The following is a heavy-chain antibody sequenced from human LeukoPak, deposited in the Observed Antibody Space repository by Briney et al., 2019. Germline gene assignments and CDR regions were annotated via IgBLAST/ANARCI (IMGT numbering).Heavy chain of an antibody. CDR2: ISSSGSTI. CDR3: ARGGWVILGYCSSTSCLAFDY. J-gene: IGHJ4*02. CDR1: GFTFSDYY. V-gene: IGHV3-11*04. Sequence: PGGFLRLSCAASGFTFSDYYMSWIRQAPGKGLEWVSYISSSGSTIYYADSVKGRFTISRDNAKNSLYLQMNSLRAEDTAVYYCARGGWVILGYCSSTSCLAFDYWGQGTLVTVSS. D-gene: IGHD2-2*01.